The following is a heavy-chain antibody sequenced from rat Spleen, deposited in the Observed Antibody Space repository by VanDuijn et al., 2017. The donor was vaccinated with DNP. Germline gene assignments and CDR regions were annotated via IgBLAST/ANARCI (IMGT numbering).Heavy chain of an antibody. CDR2: ISHDGGDT. CDR1: GFTFSNFP. D-gene: IGHD1-2*01. V-gene: IGHV5-7*01. J-gene: IGHJ3*01. CDR3: ARSDSYGFPY. Sequence: EVQLVESGGGLVQPGRSLKLSCAASGFTFSNFPIAWVRQAPGKGLEWVSTISHDGGDTYYRDSVKGRFTISRDNVKSSLYLQMDSLRSEDTATYYCARSDSYGFPYWGQGTLVTVSS.